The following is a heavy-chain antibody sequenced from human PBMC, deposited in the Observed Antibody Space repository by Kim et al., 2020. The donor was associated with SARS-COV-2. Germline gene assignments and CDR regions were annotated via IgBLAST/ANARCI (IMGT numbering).Heavy chain of an antibody. CDR3: ARDSITMVRGVITAPDY. J-gene: IGHJ4*01. Sequence: SETLSLTCTVSGYSISSGYYWGWIRQPPGKGLEWIGSIYHSGSTYYNPSLKSRVTISVDTSKNQFSLKLSSVTAADTAVYYCARDSITMVRGVITAPDY. CDR1: GYSISSGYY. V-gene: IGHV4-38-2*02. D-gene: IGHD3-10*01. CDR2: IYHSGST.